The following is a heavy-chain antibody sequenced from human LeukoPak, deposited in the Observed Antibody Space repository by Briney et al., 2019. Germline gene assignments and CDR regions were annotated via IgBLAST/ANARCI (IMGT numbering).Heavy chain of an antibody. J-gene: IGHJ4*02. Sequence: GRSLRLSCAASGFTFDDYAMHWVRQAPGKGLEWVSGISWNSGSIGYADSVKGRFTISRDNAKNSLYLQMNSLRAEDTAVYYCARGGDYFDYWGQGTLVTVSS. V-gene: IGHV3-9*01. CDR1: GFTFDDYA. CDR3: ARGGDYFDY. CDR2: ISWNSGSI.